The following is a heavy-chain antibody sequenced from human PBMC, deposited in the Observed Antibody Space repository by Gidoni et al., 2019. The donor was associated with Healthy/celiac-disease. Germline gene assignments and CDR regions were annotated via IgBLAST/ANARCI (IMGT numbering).Heavy chain of an antibody. CDR3: ARMGSGSYYNREYYFDY. CDR2: IYYSGST. Sequence: QVQLQESGPGLVKPSETLSLTCTVSGGSISSYYWSWIRQPPGKGLEWIGYIYYSGSTNYNPSLKSRVTISVDTSKNQFSLKLSSVTAADTAVYYCARMGSGSYYNREYYFDYWGQGTLVTVSS. CDR1: GGSISSYY. V-gene: IGHV4-59*08. J-gene: IGHJ4*02. D-gene: IGHD3-10*01.